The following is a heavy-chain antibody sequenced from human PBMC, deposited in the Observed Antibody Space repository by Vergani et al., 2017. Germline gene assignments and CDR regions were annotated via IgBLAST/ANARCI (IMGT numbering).Heavy chain of an antibody. CDR1: GYTFTSYG. J-gene: IGHJ5*02. D-gene: IGHD2-2*02. CDR3: ARXAILLHPGKRRNVVPSAIGWFDP. Sequence: QVQLVQSGAEVKKPGASVKVSCKASGYTFTSYGISWVRQAPGQGLEWMGWISAYNGNTNYAQKLQGRVTLTTDTSTSTAYMELRSLRSDDTAVYYCARXAILLHPGKRRNVVPSAIGWFDPWGQGTLVTVSS. CDR2: ISAYNGNT. V-gene: IGHV1-18*01.